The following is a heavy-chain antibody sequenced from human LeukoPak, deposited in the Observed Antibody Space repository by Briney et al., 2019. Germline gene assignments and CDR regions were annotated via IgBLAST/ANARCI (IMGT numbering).Heavy chain of an antibody. CDR2: ICGSGGST. CDR3: ASDPESGSYFADRFDY. J-gene: IGHJ4*02. CDR1: GFTFISSA. V-gene: IGHV3-23*01. D-gene: IGHD1-26*01. Sequence: GGSLRLSCAPSGFTFISSAMSCVRQAPGKGLEWVSDICGSGGSTYSAHSVKGRFTPSRDNSKNTLYLQMNSLKAEDRAVYYCASDPESGSYFADRFDYWGQGTLVTVSS.